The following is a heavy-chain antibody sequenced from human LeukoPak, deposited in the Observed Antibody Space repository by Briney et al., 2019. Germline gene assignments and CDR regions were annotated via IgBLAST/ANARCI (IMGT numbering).Heavy chain of an antibody. D-gene: IGHD3-10*01. CDR1: GFSFSRYW. Sequence: TGGSLRLSCAASGFSFSRYWMSWVRQAPGKGLEWVANIKQDGSEKNYVESVKGRFTISRDNAKNSLYLQTNSLRAEDTAVYYCVTGRGGYWGQGTLLTVSS. J-gene: IGHJ4*02. CDR2: IKQDGSEK. V-gene: IGHV3-7*01. CDR3: VTGRGGY.